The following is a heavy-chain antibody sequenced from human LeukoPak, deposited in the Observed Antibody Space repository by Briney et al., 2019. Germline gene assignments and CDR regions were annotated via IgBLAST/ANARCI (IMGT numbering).Heavy chain of an antibody. V-gene: IGHV1-46*01. CDR1: GYTFTSYY. Sequence: ASVKVSCKASGYTFTSYYMHWVRQAPGQGLEWMGIINPSGGSTSYAQKFQGRVTMTRDTSTSTVYMELSSLRSEDTAVYYCARDRVAAGTPGAFDIWGQGTMVTVSS. CDR2: INPSGGST. J-gene: IGHJ3*02. D-gene: IGHD6-13*01. CDR3: ARDRVAAGTPGAFDI.